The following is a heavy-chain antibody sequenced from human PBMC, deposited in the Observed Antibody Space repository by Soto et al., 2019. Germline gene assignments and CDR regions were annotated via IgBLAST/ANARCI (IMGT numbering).Heavy chain of an antibody. Sequence: PSETLSLTCTVSGGSFSSSSYYWGWVRQPPGKGLEWIGSLYYSGRTFYNPSLQSRVTIHPDTSKNQFSLSLNSVTAADTAVYYCARALTINYYDRVYYFDYWGQGTLVTVSS. J-gene: IGHJ4*02. CDR2: LYYSGRT. D-gene: IGHD3-22*01. V-gene: IGHV4-39*01. CDR3: ARALTINYYDRVYYFDY. CDR1: GGSFSSSSYY.